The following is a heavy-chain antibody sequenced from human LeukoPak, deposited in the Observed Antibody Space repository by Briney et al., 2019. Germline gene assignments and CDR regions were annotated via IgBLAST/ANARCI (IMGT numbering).Heavy chain of an antibody. CDR1: GGSINSYF. D-gene: IGHD2-15*01. CDR3: AGSRYVSWFDP. V-gene: IGHV4-59*01. J-gene: IGHJ5*02. Sequence: SETLSLTCTVSGGSINSYFWSWIRQPLGKALEWIGYIYSSGSTNYNPSLKSRVTISVDTSKNQFSLKLSSVTAADTAVYYCAGSRYVSWFDPWGQGTLVTVSS. CDR2: IYSSGST.